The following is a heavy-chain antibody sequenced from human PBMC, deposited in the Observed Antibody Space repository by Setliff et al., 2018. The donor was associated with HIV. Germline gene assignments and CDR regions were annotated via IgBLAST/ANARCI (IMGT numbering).Heavy chain of an antibody. D-gene: IGHD3-10*01. CDR1: GYSINSGYF. CDR2: IYHSGST. Sequence: SETLSLTCAVSGYSINSGYFWGWIRQPPGKGLECIGTIYHSGSTYYNPSLKSRVTISIDTSRNQFSLKLSSVTAADTAVYYCARHTLREVLWFGDFPDWFDPWGQGTLVTVPQ. V-gene: IGHV4-38-2*01. J-gene: IGHJ5*02. CDR3: ARHTLREVLWFGDFPDWFDP.